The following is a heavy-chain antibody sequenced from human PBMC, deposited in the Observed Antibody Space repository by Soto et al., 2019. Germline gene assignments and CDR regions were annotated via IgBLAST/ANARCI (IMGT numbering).Heavy chain of an antibody. CDR2: IYYSGST. CDR1: CGSISSYY. Sequence: SETLSLTCTASCGSISSYYWSWIRQPPGKGLEWIGYIYYSGSTNYNSSLKSRVTISVDTSKNQLSLKLSSVTAADTAVYYCARATYYYDSSGYYGYYFDYWGQGTLVTVSS. V-gene: IGHV4-59*01. CDR3: ARATYYYDSSGYYGYYFDY. D-gene: IGHD3-22*01. J-gene: IGHJ4*02.